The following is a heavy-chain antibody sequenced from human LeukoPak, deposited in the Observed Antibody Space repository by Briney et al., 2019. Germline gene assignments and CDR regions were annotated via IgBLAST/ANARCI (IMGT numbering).Heavy chain of an antibody. Sequence: SGGSLRLSCAASGFTFSSYWMHWVRQAPGKGLVWVSRINSDGSSTSYADSVKGRFTISRDNAKNSLYLQMNSLRAEDTAVYYCVREMGSYGSGTPSPGGWGQGTLVTVSS. CDR1: GFTFSSYW. D-gene: IGHD3-10*01. J-gene: IGHJ4*02. CDR3: VREMGSYGSGTPSPGG. V-gene: IGHV3-74*01. CDR2: INSDGSST.